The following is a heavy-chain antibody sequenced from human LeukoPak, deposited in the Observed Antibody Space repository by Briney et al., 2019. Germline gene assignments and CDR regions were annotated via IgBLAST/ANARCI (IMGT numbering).Heavy chain of an antibody. V-gene: IGHV1-2*02. CDR2: INPNSGGT. D-gene: IGHD6-19*01. CDR3: ARGSGWSSSFDY. CDR1: GYTFTGYF. J-gene: IGHJ4*02. Sequence: ASVKFSCKVFGYTFTGYFLHWLERAPGQGLGGMGWINPNSGGTNYAQKFQGRVTMTRDTSISTAYMELSRLRSDDTAVYYCARGSGWSSSFDYWGQGTLVTVSS.